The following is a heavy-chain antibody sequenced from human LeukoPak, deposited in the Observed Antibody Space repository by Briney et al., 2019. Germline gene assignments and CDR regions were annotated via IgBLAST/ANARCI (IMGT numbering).Heavy chain of an antibody. CDR1: GFTFSSYW. V-gene: IGHV3-74*01. J-gene: IGHJ5*02. CDR3: ARDFYPRSIVGYNWFDP. Sequence: GGSLRLSCAASGFTFSSYWMHWVRQAPGKGLVWVSRINSDGSSTSYADSVKGRFTISRDNAKNTLYLQMNSLRAEDTAVYYCARDFYPRSIVGYNWFDPWGQGTLVTVSS. CDR2: INSDGSST. D-gene: IGHD1-26*01.